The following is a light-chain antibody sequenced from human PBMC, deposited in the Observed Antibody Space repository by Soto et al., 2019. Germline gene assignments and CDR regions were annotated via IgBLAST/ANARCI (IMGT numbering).Light chain of an antibody. V-gene: IGLV2-14*01. J-gene: IGLJ1*01. CDR1: SSDIGAYNY. CDR3: SSYTSSSTLYV. Sequence: GLTQPACVSGSPGQSITISRIGTSSDIGAYNYVSRYQQHPGNVPKLMIYEVTNRPSGLSSRFSGSKSGNTASLTISGLQAEDEADYFCSSYTSSSTLYVFGAGTKLTVL. CDR2: EVT.